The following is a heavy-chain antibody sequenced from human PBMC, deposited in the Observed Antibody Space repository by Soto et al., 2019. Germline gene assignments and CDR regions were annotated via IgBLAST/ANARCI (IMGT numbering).Heavy chain of an antibody. CDR3: ARGVRGVLRFLEWLSHIRFDP. CDR2: MNPNSGNT. CDR1: GYTFTSYD. Sequence: QVQLVQSGAEVKKPGASVKVSCKASGYTFTSYDINWVRQATGQGLEWMGWMNPNSGNTGYAQKFQGRVTMTRNTSISTAYMELSSLRSEDTAVYYCARGVRGVLRFLEWLSHIRFDPWGQGTLVTVSS. D-gene: IGHD3-3*01. J-gene: IGHJ5*02. V-gene: IGHV1-8*01.